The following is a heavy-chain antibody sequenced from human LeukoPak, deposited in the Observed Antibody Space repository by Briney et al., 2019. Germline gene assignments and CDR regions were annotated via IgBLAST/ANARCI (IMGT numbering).Heavy chain of an antibody. J-gene: IGHJ4*02. CDR3: AKDNRRHYTSGPNPDSLH. Sequence: GRSLRLSCAVSGFTFRNAGMNWVRQAPGKGLEWVAIIWCDGSNEYYGDSVKGRFTISRDNAKNSLYLQMNSLRVEDTAFYYCAKDNRRHYTSGPNPDSLHWGQGALVTVSS. CDR2: IWCDGSNE. CDR1: GFTFRNAG. D-gene: IGHD6-19*01. V-gene: IGHV3-33*03.